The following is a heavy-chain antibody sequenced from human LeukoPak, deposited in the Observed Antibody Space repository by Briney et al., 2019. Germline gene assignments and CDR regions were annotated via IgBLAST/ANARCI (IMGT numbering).Heavy chain of an antibody. V-gene: IGHV3-23*05. D-gene: IGHD3-10*01. J-gene: IGHJ4*02. CDR1: GFSFSSYC. CDR2: IDISGYST. CDR3: AKDHGSGSYYNLPDY. Sequence: GGSLRLSCAASGFSFSSYCMSWVRQAPGKGLEWVSGIDISGYSTYYADSVKGRFTISRDNSKNTLYLQMNGLRAEDTAFYYCAKDHGSGSYYNLPDYWGQGTLVTVSS.